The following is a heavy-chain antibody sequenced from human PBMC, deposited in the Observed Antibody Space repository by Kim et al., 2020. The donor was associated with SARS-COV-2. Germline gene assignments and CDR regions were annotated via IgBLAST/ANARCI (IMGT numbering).Heavy chain of an antibody. D-gene: IGHD2-21*01. CDR2: IDYTGDT. Sequence: SETLSLTCTVFGGSISSGNFYWGWIRQPPGKGLEWIANIDYTGDTYYNPSLKSRVSVSVDTSKNQFSLKLKSVTASDTAVYYCARPQRGVGGGALFDPWGQGTLVTVSS. CDR3: ARPQRGVGGGALFDP. J-gene: IGHJ5*02. V-gene: IGHV4-39*01. CDR1: GGSISSGNFY.